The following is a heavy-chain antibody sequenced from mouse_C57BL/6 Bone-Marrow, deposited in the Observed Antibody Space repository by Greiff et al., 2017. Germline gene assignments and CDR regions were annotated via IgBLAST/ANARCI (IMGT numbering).Heavy chain of an antibody. D-gene: IGHD2-3*01. V-gene: IGHV10-1*01. J-gene: IGHJ3*01. CDR2: IRSKSNNYAT. CDR1: GFSFNTYA. Sequence: EVKLMESGGGLVQPKGSLKLSCAASGFSFNTYAMNWVRQAPGKGLEWVARIRSKSNNYATYYADSVKDRFTISRDDSESMLYLQMNNLKTEDTAMYYCVRQGDGYYVWAYWGQGTLVTVSA. CDR3: VRQGDGYYVWAY.